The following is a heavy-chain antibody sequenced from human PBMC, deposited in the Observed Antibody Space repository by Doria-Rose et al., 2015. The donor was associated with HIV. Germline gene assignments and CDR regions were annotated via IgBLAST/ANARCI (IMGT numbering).Heavy chain of an antibody. J-gene: IGHJ4*02. D-gene: IGHD6-13*01. Sequence: SGPVLVKPTETLTLTCTVSGVSLSSPGMGVSWIRQPPGKALEWLANIFSDDERSYKTSLKIRLTISRCTSKSQVVLTMTDMDPVDTATYYCARIKSGRWYHKYYFDFWGQGTLVIVSA. CDR2: IFSDDER. CDR3: ARIKSGRWYHKYYFDF. V-gene: IGHV2-26*01. CDR1: GVSLSSPGMG.